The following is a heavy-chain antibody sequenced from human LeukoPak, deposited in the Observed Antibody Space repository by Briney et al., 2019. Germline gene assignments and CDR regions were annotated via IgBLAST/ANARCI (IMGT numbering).Heavy chain of an antibody. D-gene: IGHD3-10*01. Sequence: SETLSLTCTVSGGSVSSGSYYWSWIRQPPGKGLEWIGYIYYSGSTNYNPSLKSRVTISVDTSKNQFSLKLSSVTAADTAVYYCARDPFGDAFDIWGQGTMVTVSS. CDR1: GGSVSSGSYY. J-gene: IGHJ3*02. CDR3: ARDPFGDAFDI. CDR2: IYYSGST. V-gene: IGHV4-61*01.